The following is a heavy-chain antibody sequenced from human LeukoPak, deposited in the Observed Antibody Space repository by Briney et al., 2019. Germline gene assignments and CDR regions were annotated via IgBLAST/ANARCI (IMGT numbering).Heavy chain of an antibody. CDR1: GFTFSSYG. J-gene: IGHJ4*02. V-gene: IGHV3-30*02. CDR2: IRYDGSNK. Sequence: GGSLRLSCAASGFTFSSYGMHWVRQAPGKGLEWVAFIRYDGSNKYYADSVKGRFTISRDNSKNTLYLQMNSLRAEDTAVYYCAKEPLNVRGVCDSWGQGTLVTVSS. CDR3: AKEPLNVRGVCDS. D-gene: IGHD3-10*01.